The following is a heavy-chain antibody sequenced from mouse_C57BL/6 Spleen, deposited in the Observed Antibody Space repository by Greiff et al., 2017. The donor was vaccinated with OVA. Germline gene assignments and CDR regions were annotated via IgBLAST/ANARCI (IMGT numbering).Heavy chain of an antibody. CDR2: IWSDGST. D-gene: IGHD2-5*01. CDR3: ARHEDSNYVNAMDY. V-gene: IGHV2-6-1*01. J-gene: IGHJ4*01. Sequence: VQLVESGPGLVAPSQSLSITCTVSGFSLTSYGVHWVRQPPGKGLEWLVVIWSDGSTTYNSALKSRLSISKDNSKSQVFLKMNSLQTDDTAMYYGARHEDSNYVNAMDYWGQGTSVTVSS. CDR1: GFSLTSYG.